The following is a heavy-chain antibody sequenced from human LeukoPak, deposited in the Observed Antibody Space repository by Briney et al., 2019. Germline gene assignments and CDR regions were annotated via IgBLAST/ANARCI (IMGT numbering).Heavy chain of an antibody. J-gene: IGHJ4*02. CDR2: IKQDGSEK. V-gene: IGHV3-7*01. D-gene: IGHD3-9*01. CDR3: ARDFALLTGYYPFDY. Sequence: GGSPRLSCVASGFTFSSYWMNWVRQAPGKGLEWVANIKQDGSEKYYVDSVKGRFTISRDNAKNSLYLQMNSLRAEDTAVYYCARDFALLTGYYPFDYWGQGTLVTVSS. CDR1: GFTFSSYW.